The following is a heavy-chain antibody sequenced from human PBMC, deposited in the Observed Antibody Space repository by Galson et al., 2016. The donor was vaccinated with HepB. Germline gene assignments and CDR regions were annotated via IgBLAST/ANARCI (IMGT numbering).Heavy chain of an antibody. Sequence: SLRLSCAASGFTFSGAWMNWVRQAPGKGLEWVGRIKRKTDGGTTDHAAPVEGRFTISRDDSKNTLYLQMNNLKNEDTAVYYCTTYYGNILTAYRWFDPWGQGTLVTVSS. J-gene: IGHJ5*02. CDR3: TTYYGNILTAYRWFDP. CDR2: IKRKTDGGTT. V-gene: IGHV3-15*01. D-gene: IGHD3-9*01. CDR1: GFTFSGAW.